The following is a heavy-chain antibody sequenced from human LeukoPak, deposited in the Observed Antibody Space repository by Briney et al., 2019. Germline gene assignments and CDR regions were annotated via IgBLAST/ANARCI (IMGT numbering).Heavy chain of an antibody. CDR1: GYTFTNDG. J-gene: IGHJ3*02. CDR3: ARVTPVLDAFDI. V-gene: IGHV1-18*01. Sequence: GASVKVSCKASGYTFTNDGISWVRQAPRQGLEWMGWISGYNGNTMYSQKLQGRVTMTTDTSTSTAYMELRSLTSDDTAVYYCARVTPVLDAFDIWGQGTMVTVSS. D-gene: IGHD3-3*02. CDR2: ISGYNGNT.